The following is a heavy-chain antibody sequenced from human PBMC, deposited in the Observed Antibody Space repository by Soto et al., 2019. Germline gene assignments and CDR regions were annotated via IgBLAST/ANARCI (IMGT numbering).Heavy chain of an antibody. CDR3: AKDPYDGSGYYPFDY. J-gene: IGHJ4*02. V-gene: IGHV3-23*01. CDR2: ISGSGGST. Sequence: EVQLLESEGGSVQPGGSLRLSCAASGFTFSSYAMSWVRQAPGKGLEWVSAISGSGGSTYYADSVKGRFTISRDNSKNTLYLQMNSLRAEDTAVYYCAKDPYDGSGYYPFDYWGQGTLVTVSS. CDR1: GFTFSSYA. D-gene: IGHD3-22*01.